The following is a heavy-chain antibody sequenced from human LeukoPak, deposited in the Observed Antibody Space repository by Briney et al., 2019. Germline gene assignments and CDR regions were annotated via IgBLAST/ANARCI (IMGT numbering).Heavy chain of an antibody. CDR2: INHSGST. V-gene: IGHV4-34*01. J-gene: IGHJ4*02. CDR1: GGSFSGYY. CDR3: ARGLRGYFDY. Sequence: SETLSLTCAVYGGSFSGYYWSWIRQPPGKGLEWIGEINHSGSTNYNPSLKSRVTISVDTSKNQFSLKLSSVTAADTAVYYCARGLRGYFDYWGQGTLVTVSS.